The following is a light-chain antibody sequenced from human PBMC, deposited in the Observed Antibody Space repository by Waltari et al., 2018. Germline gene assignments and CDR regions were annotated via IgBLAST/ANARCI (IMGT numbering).Light chain of an antibody. Sequence: QSALTQPRSVSGSPGQSVTISCTGTSSDVGGYNYVTWYQHHPGKAPKLMLYVVYKRPSGVPDRFSGSKSGNTASLTISGLQVEDEADYYCCSYAGSYTLIFGGGTKLTVL. J-gene: IGLJ2*01. CDR3: CSYAGSYTLI. CDR1: SSDVGGYNY. CDR2: VVY. V-gene: IGLV2-11*01.